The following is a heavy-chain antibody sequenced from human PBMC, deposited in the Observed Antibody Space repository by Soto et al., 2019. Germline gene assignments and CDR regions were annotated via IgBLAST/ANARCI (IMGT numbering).Heavy chain of an antibody. Sequence: QVQLVESGGGVVQPGRSLRLSCAASGFTFSSYAMHWVRQAPGKGLEWVAVISYDGSNKYYADSVKGRFTISRDNSKNTLYLQMNSLSAEDTAVYYCARGRESLDYWGQGTLVTVSS. CDR2: ISYDGSNK. V-gene: IGHV3-30-3*01. CDR1: GFTFSSYA. CDR3: ARGRESLDY. J-gene: IGHJ4*02.